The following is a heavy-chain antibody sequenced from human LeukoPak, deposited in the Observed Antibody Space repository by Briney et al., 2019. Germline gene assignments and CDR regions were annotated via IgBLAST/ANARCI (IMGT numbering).Heavy chain of an antibody. V-gene: IGHV3-23*01. CDR1: GFTFSSHG. Sequence: PGGTLRLSCAASGFTFSSHGMSWVRQAPGKGLEWVSAISGSGGSSYYADSVKGRFTISRDNSKNTLYLQMNSLRAEDTAVYYCAKDDVVVVAAAQVEEDYYYYNYMDVWGKGTTVTISS. CDR3: AKDDVVVVAAAQVEEDYYYYNYMDV. CDR2: ISGSGGSS. J-gene: IGHJ6*03. D-gene: IGHD2-15*01.